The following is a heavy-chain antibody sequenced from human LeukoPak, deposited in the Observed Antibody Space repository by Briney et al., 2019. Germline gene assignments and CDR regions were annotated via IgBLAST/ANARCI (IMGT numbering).Heavy chain of an antibody. J-gene: IGHJ6*02. Sequence: SETLSLTCTVSGGSLGSTHYSWGWIRQPPGEGLEWIGSIHYSGSPHYHPSLKSRATISVDTSKNHFSLRLSSVIAADTAVYYCARPSEEYSYYSGMDVWGQGTTVTVSS. CDR1: GGSLGSTHYS. CDR3: ARPSEEYSYYSGMDV. CDR2: IHYSGSP. V-gene: IGHV4-39*02.